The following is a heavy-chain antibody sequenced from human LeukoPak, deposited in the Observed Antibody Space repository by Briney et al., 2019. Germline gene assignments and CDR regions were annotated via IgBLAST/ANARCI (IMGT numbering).Heavy chain of an antibody. V-gene: IGHV3-53*01. CDR2: TYSGGST. D-gene: IGHD3-10*01. Sequence: GGSLRLSCAASGFTVSSNYMSWVRQAPGKGLEWVSVTYSGGSTYYADSVKGRFTISRDNSKNTLYLQMNSLRAEDTAVYYCASGSGSYRTPYYYMDVWGTGTTVTVSS. CDR1: GFTVSSNY. J-gene: IGHJ6*03. CDR3: ASGSGSYRTPYYYMDV.